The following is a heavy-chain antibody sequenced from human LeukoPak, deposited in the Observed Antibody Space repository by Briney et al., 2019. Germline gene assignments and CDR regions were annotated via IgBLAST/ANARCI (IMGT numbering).Heavy chain of an antibody. CDR1: GGSFSGYY. Sequence: PSETLSLTCAVYGGSFSGYYWNWIRQPPGKGLEWIGEINHSGSTNYNPSLKIRVTISVDTSKNQFSLKLSSVTAADTAVYYCARSPSYYYGSGSYVRSYYYYYMDVWGKGTTVTVSS. CDR2: INHSGST. V-gene: IGHV4-34*01. J-gene: IGHJ6*03. D-gene: IGHD3-10*01. CDR3: ARSPSYYYGSGSYVRSYYYYYMDV.